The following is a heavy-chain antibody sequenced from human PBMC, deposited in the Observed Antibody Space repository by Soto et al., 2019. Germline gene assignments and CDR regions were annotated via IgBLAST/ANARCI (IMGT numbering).Heavy chain of an antibody. J-gene: IGHJ5*02. Sequence: PSETLSLTCTVSGGSISSYYWSWIRQPPGKGLEWIGYIYSSGSTNYNPSLKSRVTISVDTSKNQFSLKLSSVTAADTAVYYCARGEPLGYLLYFGPRGQATLVAVPS. CDR1: GGSISSYY. D-gene: IGHD5-18*01. CDR2: IYSSGST. CDR3: ARGEPLGYLLYFGP. V-gene: IGHV4-59*01.